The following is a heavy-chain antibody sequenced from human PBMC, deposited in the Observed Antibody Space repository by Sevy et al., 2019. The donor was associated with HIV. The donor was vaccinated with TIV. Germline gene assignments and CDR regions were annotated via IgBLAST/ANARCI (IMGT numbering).Heavy chain of an antibody. V-gene: IGHV1-24*01. D-gene: IGHD1-26*01. CDR2: FDPENGET. CDR3: SKTREYDQVNSGYLDF. CDR1: GYTLTEFS. Sequence: ASVKVSCKVSGYTLTEFSTHWVRQAPGKGLEGMGRFDPENGETIYAQKFQGRVTLTEDTSTDIAYMELRSLKSEDTDVYYCSKTREYDQVNSGYLDFWGQGTLVTVSS. J-gene: IGHJ4*02.